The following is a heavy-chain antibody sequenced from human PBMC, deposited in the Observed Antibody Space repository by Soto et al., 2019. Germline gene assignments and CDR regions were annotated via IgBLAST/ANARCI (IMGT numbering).Heavy chain of an antibody. Sequence: EVQLVESGGGLVQPGGSLRLSCAASGLIFSDYHMDWVRQAPGKGLEWVGRIRRKANSYTTEYAASVKGRFTISRDDSKNSLYLQMNTLKSEDTAVYYCAMLAGWSGGSSGMDVWGQGTTVTVSS. V-gene: IGHV3-72*01. J-gene: IGHJ6*02. CDR3: AMLAGWSGGSSGMDV. CDR1: GLIFSDYH. D-gene: IGHD6-19*01. CDR2: IRRKANSYTT.